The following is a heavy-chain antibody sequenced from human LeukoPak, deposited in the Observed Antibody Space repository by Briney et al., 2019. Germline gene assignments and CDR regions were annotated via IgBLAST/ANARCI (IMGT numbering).Heavy chain of an antibody. J-gene: IGHJ4*02. D-gene: IGHD5-18*01. Sequence: GGSLSLSCAASGFTFDDYAMHWVRHAPGTGLEWVSGISWNSGSIGYADSVKGRFTISRDNAKNSLYLQMNSLRAEDTALYYCAKDGGGYRYGYADYWGQGTLVTVSS. CDR3: AKDGGGYRYGYADY. CDR2: ISWNSGSI. CDR1: GFTFDDYA. V-gene: IGHV3-9*01.